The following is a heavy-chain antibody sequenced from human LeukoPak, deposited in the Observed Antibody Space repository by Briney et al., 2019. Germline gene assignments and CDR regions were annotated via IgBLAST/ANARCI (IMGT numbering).Heavy chain of an antibody. CDR1: GFTFSSYA. CDR2: IWYDGSYK. D-gene: IGHD6-19*01. Sequence: PGRSLRLSCVASGFTFSSYAMHWVRQAPGMGLEWVAVIWYDGSYKYYADSVKGRFTISRDNSKNTLYLQMNSLRAEDTAVYYCASTSGWYEPIDYWGQGALVTVSS. CDR3: ASTSGWYEPIDY. V-gene: IGHV3-33*01. J-gene: IGHJ4*02.